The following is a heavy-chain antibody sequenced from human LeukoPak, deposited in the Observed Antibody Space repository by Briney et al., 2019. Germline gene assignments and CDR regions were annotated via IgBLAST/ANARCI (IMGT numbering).Heavy chain of an antibody. D-gene: IGHD1-20*01. J-gene: IGHJ4*02. CDR2: ISWNSGSI. CDR1: GFTFDDYA. Sequence: PGRSLRLSCAASGFTFDDYAMHWVRQAPGNGLEWVSGISWNSGSIGYADSVKGRFTISRDNAKNSLYLQMNSLRAEDTALYYCAKYIEGITGPGGIFDYWGQETLVTVSS. CDR3: AKYIEGITGPGGIFDY. V-gene: IGHV3-9*01.